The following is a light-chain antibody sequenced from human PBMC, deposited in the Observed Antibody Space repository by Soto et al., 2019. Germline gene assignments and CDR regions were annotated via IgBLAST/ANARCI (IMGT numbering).Light chain of an antibody. V-gene: IGKV1-5*01. CDR3: QQYNSYSRT. CDR1: QSISNW. J-gene: IGKJ1*01. Sequence: DIQITQSPSTLSASVGDKVTITCRASQSISNWLAWYQHKPGKAPKVVIYDATSLESGVPSRFSGSGSGIEFTLTISTLQADDFATYYCQQYNSYSRTFGQGTKVEIK. CDR2: DAT.